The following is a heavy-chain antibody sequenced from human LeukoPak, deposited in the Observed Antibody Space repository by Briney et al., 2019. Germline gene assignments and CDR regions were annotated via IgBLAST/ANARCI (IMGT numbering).Heavy chain of an antibody. J-gene: IGHJ4*02. CDR2: IDSGDKT. V-gene: IGHV3-53*01. D-gene: IGHD2/OR15-2a*01. Sequence: PGGSLRLSCAASGFSVSSNYMSWVRQAPGKGLEWVSVIDSGDKTYCADSVKGRFTISRDTSKNTLYLQMNSLRAEDTAVYYCAKDLYLSRWGQGTLVTVSS. CDR3: AKDLYLSR. CDR1: GFSVSSNY.